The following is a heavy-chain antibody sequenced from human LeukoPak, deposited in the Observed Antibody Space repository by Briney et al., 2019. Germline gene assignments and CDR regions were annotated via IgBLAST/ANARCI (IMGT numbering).Heavy chain of an antibody. J-gene: IGHJ4*02. D-gene: IGHD2-15*01. CDR2: IKGTTADGTT. Sequence: PSETLSLTCAVYGGSFSGYYWSWVRQAPGKGLEWVGRIKGTTADGTTAYAAPVKGRFLITRDDSQRMVYLQMDSLKIEDTAVYFCTWVDCSGGSCYFASWGQGTQVTVSS. V-gene: IGHV3-15*01. CDR1: GGSFSGYY. CDR3: TWVDCSGGSCYFAS.